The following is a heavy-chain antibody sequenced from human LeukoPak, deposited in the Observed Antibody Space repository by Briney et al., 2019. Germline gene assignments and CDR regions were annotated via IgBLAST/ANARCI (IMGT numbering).Heavy chain of an antibody. D-gene: IGHD3-3*01. CDR3: ANGSVGRSVRFLEWLRLRRNY. CDR2: ISWDDGIT. Sequence: GGPLRLSCAASGFTSDDYAMHWAPRAPGKGLEWVSLISWDDGITYYADSVKGRFTISRDNSKISLYLQMNSLRAEDTDLYYCANGSVGRSVRFLEWLRLRRNYWGQGTLVTVSS. J-gene: IGHJ4*02. CDR1: GFTSDDYA. V-gene: IGHV3-43D*03.